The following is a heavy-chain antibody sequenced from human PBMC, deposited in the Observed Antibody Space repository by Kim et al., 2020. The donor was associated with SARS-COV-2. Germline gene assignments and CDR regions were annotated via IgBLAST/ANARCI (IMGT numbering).Heavy chain of an antibody. Sequence: GESLKISCKGSGYSFTSYWIGWVRQMPGKGLEWMGIIYPGDSDTRYSPSFQGQVTISADKSISTAYLQWSSLKASDTAMYYCARLGQYSSGWYREAGEYYRMDVWGQGTTFTVSS. CDR3: ARLGQYSSGWYREAGEYYRMDV. CDR2: IYPGDSDT. V-gene: IGHV5-51*01. D-gene: IGHD6-19*01. CDR1: GYSFTSYW. J-gene: IGHJ6*02.